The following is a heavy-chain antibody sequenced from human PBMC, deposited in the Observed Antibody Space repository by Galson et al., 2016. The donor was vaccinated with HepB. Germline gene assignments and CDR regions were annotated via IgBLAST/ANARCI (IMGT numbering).Heavy chain of an antibody. V-gene: IGHV3-53*01. Sequence: SLRLSCAASGITVTTNYISWVRQAPGKGLEWVAILYSGGTTVYADSVRGRFTISRDDSKNTVHLQMNSLRVEDTAMYFCASAPTITTIWGSWGQGILVTVSS. CDR2: LYSGGTT. CDR3: ASAPTITTIWGS. CDR1: GITVTTNY. D-gene: IGHD5-24*01. J-gene: IGHJ5*02.